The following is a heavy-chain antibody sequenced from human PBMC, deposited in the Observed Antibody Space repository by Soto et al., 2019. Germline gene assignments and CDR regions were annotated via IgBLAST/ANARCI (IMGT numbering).Heavy chain of an antibody. Sequence: GESLKISCKGSGYSFTSYWIGCVRQMPGKGLEWMGIIYPGDSDTRYSPSFQGQVTISADKSISTAYLQRSSLKASDTAMYYCARQSGSVVPAAIPALDAFDIWGQGTMVTVSS. D-gene: IGHD2-2*01. CDR1: GYSFTSYW. CDR2: IYPGDSDT. V-gene: IGHV5-51*01. J-gene: IGHJ3*02. CDR3: ARQSGSVVPAAIPALDAFDI.